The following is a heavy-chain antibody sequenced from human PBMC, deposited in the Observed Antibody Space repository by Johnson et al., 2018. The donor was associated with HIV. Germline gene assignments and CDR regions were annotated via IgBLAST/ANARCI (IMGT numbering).Heavy chain of an antibody. CDR3: ARRMVVGYHALDF. CDR1: GFTFSSYW. V-gene: IGHV3-7*01. J-gene: IGHJ3*01. Sequence: VQLVESGGGLVQPGGSLRLSCAASGFTFSSYWMSWVRQAPGKGLEWVANIKQDGREKYNADSGKDRFTIFRDNAKSSLYLQMNSLRVEDTAMYYCARRMVVGYHALDFWGQGTVVSVPS. CDR2: IKQDGREK. D-gene: IGHD2-21*01.